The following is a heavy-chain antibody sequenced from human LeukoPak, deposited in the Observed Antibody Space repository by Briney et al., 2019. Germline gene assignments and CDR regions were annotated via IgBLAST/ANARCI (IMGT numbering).Heavy chain of an antibody. V-gene: IGHV4-59*01. Sequence: SETLSLTCSVSGGSISSYYWSWIRQPPGKGLEWIGYIYYSGSTNYNPSLKSRVTISVDTSKNQFSLKLSSVTAADTAVYYCARDSGSYAFDYWGQGTLVTVSS. CDR1: GGSISSYY. CDR2: IYYSGST. J-gene: IGHJ4*02. D-gene: IGHD1-26*01. CDR3: ARDSGSYAFDY.